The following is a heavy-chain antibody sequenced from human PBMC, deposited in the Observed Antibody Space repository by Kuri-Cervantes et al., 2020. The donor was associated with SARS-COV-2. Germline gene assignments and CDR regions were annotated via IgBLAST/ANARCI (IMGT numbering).Heavy chain of an antibody. Sequence: ASVKVSCKVSGYTLTELSIHWVRQTPGEGLEWMGGFDREDGKVVYARRFQGRVTLTDDSFADTTYMELINLQSADAATYFCTTGGLFWFGESASPPVCGQGAMVTVSS. D-gene: IGHD3-10*01. V-gene: IGHV1-24*01. CDR2: FDREDGKV. CDR1: GYTLTELS. J-gene: IGHJ3*01. CDR3: TTGGLFWFGESASPPV.